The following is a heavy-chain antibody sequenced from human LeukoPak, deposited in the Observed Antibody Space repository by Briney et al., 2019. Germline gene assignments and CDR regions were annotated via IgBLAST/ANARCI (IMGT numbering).Heavy chain of an antibody. Sequence: GGSLRLSCAASGFTFSSHGINWVRQAPGKGLEWVSGINWNGGSTGYADSVKGRFTISRDNAKNSLYLQMNSLRAEDTALYYCARDQGIAVAGLFDYWGQGTLVTVSS. CDR1: GFTFSSHG. CDR3: ARDQGIAVAGLFDY. J-gene: IGHJ4*02. CDR2: INWNGGST. D-gene: IGHD6-19*01. V-gene: IGHV3-20*04.